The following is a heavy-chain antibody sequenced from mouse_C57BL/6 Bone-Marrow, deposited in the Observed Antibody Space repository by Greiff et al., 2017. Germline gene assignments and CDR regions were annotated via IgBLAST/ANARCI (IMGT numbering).Heavy chain of an antibody. Sequence: QVQLQQSGPELVKPGASVKISCKASGYAFSSSWMNWVKQRPGKGLEWIGRIYPGDGDTNYNGKFKGKATLTADKSSSTAYMQLSSLTSEDSAVYFGARGRWLLPFYFDYWGQGTTLTVSS. J-gene: IGHJ2*01. V-gene: IGHV1-82*01. CDR1: GYAFSSSW. CDR3: ARGRWLLPFYFDY. CDR2: IYPGDGDT. D-gene: IGHD2-3*01.